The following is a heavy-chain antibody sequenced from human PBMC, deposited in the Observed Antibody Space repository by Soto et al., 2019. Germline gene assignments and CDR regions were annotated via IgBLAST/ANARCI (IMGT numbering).Heavy chain of an antibody. CDR1: GLNLSSHW. J-gene: IGHJ4*02. Sequence: GGSLRLSCAASGLNLSSHWMHWVRQAPGKGLVWVSRIDGDGTGTSYADSVKGRFTISRDDSKKSVYLQMNSLKIEDTALYYCVRAGTGYQLDYWGQGTLVTVSS. D-gene: IGHD3-9*01. CDR2: IDGDGTGT. CDR3: VRAGTGYQLDY. V-gene: IGHV3-74*01.